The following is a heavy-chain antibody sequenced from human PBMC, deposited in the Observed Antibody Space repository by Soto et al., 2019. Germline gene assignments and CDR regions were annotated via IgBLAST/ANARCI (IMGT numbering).Heavy chain of an antibody. V-gene: IGHV3-66*01. J-gene: IGHJ4*02. CDR2: IYSGGST. CDR1: GFTVSSNY. CDR3: ARVDYYDSIGYFDY. D-gene: IGHD3-22*01. Sequence: GGSLRLSCAASGFTVSSNYMSWVRQAPGKGLEWVSVIYSGGSTYYADSVKGRFTISRDNSKNTLYLQMNSLRAEDTAVYYCARVDYYDSIGYFDYWGQGTLVTVSS.